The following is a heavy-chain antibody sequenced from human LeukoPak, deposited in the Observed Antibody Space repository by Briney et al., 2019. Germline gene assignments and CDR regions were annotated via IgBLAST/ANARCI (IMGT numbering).Heavy chain of an antibody. CDR2: IYYSGST. CDR1: GGSISSSSYY. D-gene: IGHD1-14*01. CDR3: VTDNKFSRRVHWYFDL. V-gene: IGHV4-39*01. Sequence: SETLSFTCTVSGGSISSSSYYWGWIRQPPGKGLEWIGSIYYSGSTYYNPPLKSRVTISVDTSKNQFSLKLSSVTAADTAVYYCVTDNKFSRRVHWYFDLWGRGTLVTVSS. J-gene: IGHJ2*01.